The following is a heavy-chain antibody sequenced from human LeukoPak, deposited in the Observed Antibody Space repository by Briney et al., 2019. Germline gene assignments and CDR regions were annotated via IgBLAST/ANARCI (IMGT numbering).Heavy chain of an antibody. CDR3: ARDGEVADSSSPAGGGPFDY. Sequence: GGSLRLSCAATGFIFSDHYMNWVRQAPGKGLEWVSSITSTTNDIYYADSVQGRFTISRDNAKNSLYLQMNSLRAEDTAVYYCARDGEVADSSSPAGGGPFDYWGQGTLVTVSS. D-gene: IGHD6-6*01. CDR2: ITSTTNDI. CDR1: GFIFSDHY. J-gene: IGHJ4*02. V-gene: IGHV3-21*01.